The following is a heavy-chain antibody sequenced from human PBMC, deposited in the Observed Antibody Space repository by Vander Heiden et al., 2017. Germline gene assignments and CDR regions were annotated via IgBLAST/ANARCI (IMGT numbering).Heavy chain of an antibody. CDR1: GSTFCTYA. D-gene: IGHD3-16*01. CDR3: AKARGLGGYYYYGMDD. V-gene: IGHV3-23*01. Sequence: EVQLLGPGGGLVQPGGSLKLSCAASGSTFCTYALGWVRQAPGKRVEGVAAMSSSGDSTYDADSVKGRYTISRDKSKNTMYLEMNSLRTEDTAIYYCAKARGLGGYYYYGMDDWGQGTTVIVSS. J-gene: IGHJ6*02. CDR2: MSSSGDST.